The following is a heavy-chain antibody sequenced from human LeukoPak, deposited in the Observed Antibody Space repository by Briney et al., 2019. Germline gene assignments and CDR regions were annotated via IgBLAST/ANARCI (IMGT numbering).Heavy chain of an antibody. CDR1: GFTFSSYA. CDR2: ISGSGGST. V-gene: IGHV3-23*01. D-gene: IGHD1-26*01. CDR3: ANMKWELDPADAFDV. J-gene: IGHJ3*01. Sequence: GGSLRLSCAASGFTFSSYAMSWVRQAPGKGREWVSAISGSGGSTYYADSVKGRFTISRDNSKNTLYLQMNSLRAEDTAVYYCANMKWELDPADAFDVWGQGTMVTVSS.